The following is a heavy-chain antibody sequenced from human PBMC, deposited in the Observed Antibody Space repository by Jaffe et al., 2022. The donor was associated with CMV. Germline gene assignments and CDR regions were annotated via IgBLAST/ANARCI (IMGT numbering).Heavy chain of an antibody. CDR1: GGSISSSSYY. D-gene: IGHD1-26*01. CDR3: ARHGPGVGANFRHWYFDL. Sequence: QLQLQESGPGLVKPSETLSLTCTVSGGSISSSSYYWGWIRQPPGKGLEWIGSIYYSGSTYYNPSLKSRVTISVDTSKNQFSLKLSSVTAADTAVYYCARHGPGVGANFRHWYFDLWGRGTLVTVSS. V-gene: IGHV4-39*01. J-gene: IGHJ2*01. CDR2: IYYSGST.